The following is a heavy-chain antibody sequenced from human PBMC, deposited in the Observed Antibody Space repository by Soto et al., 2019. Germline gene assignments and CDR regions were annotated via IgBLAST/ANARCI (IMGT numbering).Heavy chain of an antibody. V-gene: IGHV1-69*01. CDR1: GGTFKMYA. CDR2: IIPIFDTP. J-gene: IGHJ4*02. Sequence: QVQLVQTGAEVRKPGSAVGVSCKASGGTFKMYAMNWVRQAPGQGLGWMAGIIPIFDTPRYAQKFKVRVTITVDESTTKAYMELSRLRSEDTATYYCTRSIGSGGVMGGFDYWGQGTLVTVAS. D-gene: IGHD3-16*01. CDR3: TRSIGSGGVMGGFDY.